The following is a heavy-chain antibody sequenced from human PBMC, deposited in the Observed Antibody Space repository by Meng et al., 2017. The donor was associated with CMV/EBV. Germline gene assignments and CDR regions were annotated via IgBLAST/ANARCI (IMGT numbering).Heavy chain of an antibody. Sequence: GSLKLSCSVSGVSITSFYWTWVRQAPGKGLEWIGYVSYSGNTNYNPSFRSRVTISRETSRNQFSLHLTSVTAADTAVYFCASDAYNSFDSWGLGTLVTVSS. J-gene: IGHJ4*02. CDR1: GVSITSFY. V-gene: IGHV4-59*01. CDR2: VSYSGNT. D-gene: IGHD5-24*01. CDR3: ASDAYNSFDS.